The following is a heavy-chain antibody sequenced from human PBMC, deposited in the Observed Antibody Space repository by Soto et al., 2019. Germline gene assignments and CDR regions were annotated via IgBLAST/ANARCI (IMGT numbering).Heavy chain of an antibody. CDR1: GASISSGDYY. D-gene: IGHD4-17*01. CDR3: ARDNGDYGGFDY. Sequence: TLSTTCPVSGASISSGDYYWSWIRQPPGKGLEWIGYIYYSGSTYYNPSLKSRVTISVDTSKNQFSLKLSSVTAADTAVYYCARDNGDYGGFDYWGQGTMVTVS. CDR2: IYYSGST. J-gene: IGHJ4*02. V-gene: IGHV4-30-4*01.